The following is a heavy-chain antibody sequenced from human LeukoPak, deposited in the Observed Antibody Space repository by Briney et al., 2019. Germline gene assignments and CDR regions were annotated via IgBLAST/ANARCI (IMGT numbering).Heavy chain of an antibody. V-gene: IGHV3-9*01. D-gene: IGHD3-16*01. CDR2: ISWNSGSI. CDR3: ARHVGKWGWDY. Sequence: PGRSLRLSCAASGFTFDDYAVHWVRQAPGKGLEWVSGISWNSGSIGYADSVKGRFTISRDNAKNSLYLQMNSLRAEDTAMYYCARHVGKWGWDYWGQGTLVTVSS. CDR1: GFTFDDYA. J-gene: IGHJ4*02.